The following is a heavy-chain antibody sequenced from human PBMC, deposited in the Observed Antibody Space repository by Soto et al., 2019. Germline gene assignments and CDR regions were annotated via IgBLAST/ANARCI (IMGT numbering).Heavy chain of an antibody. D-gene: IGHD2-15*01. V-gene: IGHV1-3*01. Sequence: ASVKVSCKASGYTFTSYAMHWVRQAPGQRLEWMGWINAGNGNTKYSQKFQGRVTITRDTSASTAYMELSSLRSEDTAVYYCAGRYCSGGSCYQEGPFDYWGQGTLVTVSS. CDR1: GYTFTSYA. J-gene: IGHJ4*02. CDR3: AGRYCSGGSCYQEGPFDY. CDR2: INAGNGNT.